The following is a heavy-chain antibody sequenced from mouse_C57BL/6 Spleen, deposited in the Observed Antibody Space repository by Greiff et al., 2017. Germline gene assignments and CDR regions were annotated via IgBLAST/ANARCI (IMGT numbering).Heavy chain of an antibody. V-gene: IGHV1-61*01. J-gene: IGHJ3*01. Sequence: QVQLQQPGAELVRPGSSVKLSCKASGYTFTSYWMDWVKQRPGQGLEWIGNIYPSDSETHYNQKFKDKATLTVDKSSSTAYMQLSSLTSEDSAVYYWARQITGGPWFAYWGQGTLVTVSA. CDR2: IYPSDSET. CDR1: GYTFTSYW. D-gene: IGHD2-4*01. CDR3: ARQITGGPWFAY.